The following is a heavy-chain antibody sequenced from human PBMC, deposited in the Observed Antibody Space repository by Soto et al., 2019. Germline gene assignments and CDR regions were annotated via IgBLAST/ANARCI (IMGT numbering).Heavy chain of an antibody. Sequence: SETLSLTCTVFGGSIDSYYWGWIRQAPGKGLEWIGHISDSGTTNYNPSLGSRVTISVDTSRKSFSLKLSSVTAADTAVYFCARDRWMSRANWFDPWGPGTLVTVSS. CDR3: ARDRWMSRANWFDP. V-gene: IGHV4-59*12. J-gene: IGHJ5*02. CDR1: GGSIDSYY. CDR2: ISDSGTT. D-gene: IGHD2-2*03.